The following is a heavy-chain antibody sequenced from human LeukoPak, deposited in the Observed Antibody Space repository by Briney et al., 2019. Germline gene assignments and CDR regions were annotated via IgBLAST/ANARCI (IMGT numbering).Heavy chain of an antibody. CDR3: ARGGVGATTHVWFDP. J-gene: IGHJ5*02. CDR1: GYTFTGYY. CDR2: IIPIFGTA. D-gene: IGHD1-26*01. V-gene: IGHV1-69*13. Sequence: GASVNVSCKASGYTFTGYYMHWVRQAPGQGLEWMGGIIPIFGTANYAQKFQGRVTITADESTSTAYMELSSLRSEDTAVYYCARGGVGATTHVWFDPWGQGTLVTVSS.